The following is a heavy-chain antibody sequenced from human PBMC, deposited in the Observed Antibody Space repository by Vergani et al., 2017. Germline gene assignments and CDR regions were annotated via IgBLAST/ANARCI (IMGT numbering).Heavy chain of an antibody. V-gene: IGHV3-21*04. CDR3: ARDIGWGALYGMDV. CDR1: GFTFSSYS. Sequence: EVQLVESGGGLVKPGGSLRLSCAASGFTFSSYSMNWVRQAPGKGLEWVSSISSSSSYIYYADSVKGRFTISRDNAKNSLYLQMNSLRAEDTAVYYCARDIGWGALYGMDVWGQGTTVTVSS. J-gene: IGHJ6*02. CDR2: ISSSSSYI. D-gene: IGHD6-19*01.